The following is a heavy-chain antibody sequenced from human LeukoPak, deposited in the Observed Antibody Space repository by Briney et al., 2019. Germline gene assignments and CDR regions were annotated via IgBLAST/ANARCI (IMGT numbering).Heavy chain of an antibody. V-gene: IGHV4-39*01. CDR3: ARARRGTVDP. J-gene: IGHJ5*02. CDR2: INYSGNT. Sequence: SETLSLTCAVSGGSISSSSYYWGWVRQPPGKGLEWIGTINYSGNTYYNPSLKSRVTISVDTSKSQFSLKLSSVTAADTAVYYCARARRGTVDPWGQGTLVTVSS. D-gene: IGHD3-16*01. CDR1: GGSISSSSYY.